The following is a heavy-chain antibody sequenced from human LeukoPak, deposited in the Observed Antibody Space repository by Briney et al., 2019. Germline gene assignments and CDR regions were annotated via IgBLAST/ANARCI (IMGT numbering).Heavy chain of an antibody. Sequence: GGSLRLSCAASGFTFSSYAMHWVGQAPGKSLEWVAVISYDGSNRYYADSVKGRFTISRDNSKNTLYLQMNSLRAEDTAVYYCAREFKYYYDSSGYYGDAFDIWGQGTMVTVSS. CDR1: GFTFSSYA. D-gene: IGHD3-22*01. CDR2: ISYDGSNR. V-gene: IGHV3-30-3*01. J-gene: IGHJ3*02. CDR3: AREFKYYYDSSGYYGDAFDI.